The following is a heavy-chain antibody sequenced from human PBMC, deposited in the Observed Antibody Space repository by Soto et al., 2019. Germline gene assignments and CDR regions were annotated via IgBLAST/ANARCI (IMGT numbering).Heavy chain of an antibody. CDR1: GGSIDGRN. CDR2: VYYDGGS. Sequence: QVQLQESGPGVVKPSETLSLTCTVSGGSIDGRNCAWIRQPPGKGLEWLGYVYYDGGSSYNPSVNTRLTLSMDTSKSQFSLQLRSVTAADTAVYYCVRQGIGNLHGLVDVWGRGTTVTVSS. D-gene: IGHD3-10*01. J-gene: IGHJ6*02. CDR3: VRQGIGNLHGLVDV. V-gene: IGHV4-59*08.